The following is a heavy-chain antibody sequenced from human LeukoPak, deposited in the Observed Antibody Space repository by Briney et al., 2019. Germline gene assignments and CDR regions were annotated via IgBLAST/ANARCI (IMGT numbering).Heavy chain of an antibody. J-gene: IGHJ2*01. CDR3: ARGMMSPRYWSFDI. V-gene: IGHV4-59*01. CDR2: IRYSGTT. D-gene: IGHD3-16*01. Sequence: PSETLSLTSDVSGDSIFDYYWSWIRQPPGKGLEWIGYIRYSGTTNDNPSLKSRVTMSVDTSKNQVSLTVTSVTAADTAIYYCARGMMSPRYWSFDIWGRGTLVTVS. CDR1: GDSIFDYY.